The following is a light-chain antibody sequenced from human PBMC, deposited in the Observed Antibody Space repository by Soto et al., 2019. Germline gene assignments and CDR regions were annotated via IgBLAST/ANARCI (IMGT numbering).Light chain of an antibody. J-gene: IGLJ1*01. V-gene: IGLV2-14*01. Sequence: QSVLTQPASVSGSPGQSITISCTGTSSDVGGYNYVSWYQQHPGKAPKLMIYEVSNRPSGVSNRFSGSKSGNTASLTISGLQAEDEAHYYCSSYTRFSTYVFGTGTKVTVL. CDR1: SSDVGGYNY. CDR3: SSYTRFSTYV. CDR2: EVS.